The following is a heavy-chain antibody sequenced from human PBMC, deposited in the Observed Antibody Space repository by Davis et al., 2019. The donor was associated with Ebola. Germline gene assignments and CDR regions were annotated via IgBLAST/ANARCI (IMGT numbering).Heavy chain of an antibody. J-gene: IGHJ6*02. V-gene: IGHV4-38-2*02. Sequence: SETLSLTCAVYGGFFSGYYWGWIRQPPGKGLEWIGSIYHSGSTYYNPSLKSRVTISVDTSKNQFSLKLSSVTAADTAVYYCAREKAGITGTTEDGMDVWGQGTTVTVSS. D-gene: IGHD1-20*01. CDR2: IYHSGST. CDR3: AREKAGITGTTEDGMDV. CDR1: GGFFSGYY.